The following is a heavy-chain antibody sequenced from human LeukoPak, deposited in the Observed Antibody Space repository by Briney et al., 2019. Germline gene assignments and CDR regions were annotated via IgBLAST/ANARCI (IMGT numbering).Heavy chain of an antibody. V-gene: IGHV3-48*03. J-gene: IGHJ4*02. CDR3: ARDPPDY. CDR1: GFTFSSYE. Sequence: PGGSLRLSCAASGFTFSSYEMNWVRQAPGKGLEWVSYILNSGTTTYYADSVKGRFTISRDNAKNSLCLQMNSLRAEDTGVYYCARDPPDYWGQGILVTVSS. CDR2: ILNSGTTT.